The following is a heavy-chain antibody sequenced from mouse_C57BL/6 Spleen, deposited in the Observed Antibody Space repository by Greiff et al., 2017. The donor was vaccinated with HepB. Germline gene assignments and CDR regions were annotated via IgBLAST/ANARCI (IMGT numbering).Heavy chain of an antibody. CDR1: GYAFSSYW. CDR2: IYPGDGDT. CDR3: ARSGSSGYGWFAY. D-gene: IGHD3-2*02. Sequence: VQLQQSGAELVKPGASVKISCKASGYAFSSYWMNWVKQRPGKGLEWIGQIYPGDGDTNYNGKFKGKATLTADKSSSTAYMQLSSLTSEDSAVYFCARSGSSGYGWFAYWGQGTLVTVSA. V-gene: IGHV1-80*01. J-gene: IGHJ3*01.